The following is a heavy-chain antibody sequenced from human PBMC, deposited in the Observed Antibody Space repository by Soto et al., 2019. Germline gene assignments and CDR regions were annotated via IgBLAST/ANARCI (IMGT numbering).Heavy chain of an antibody. D-gene: IGHD2-2*01. J-gene: IGHJ4*02. CDR1: GGSISSTNW. CDR3: ARLIHCKTTSCYFDY. V-gene: IGHV4-4*02. Sequence: PSETLSLTCVVSGGSISSTNWWTWVRQPPGKRLEWIGEIYHNGSPTYSPSLRGRATISVDKSNNQFSLRLRSVTAADTAVFYCARLIHCKTTSCYFDYWGQGTLVTVSS. CDR2: IYHNGSP.